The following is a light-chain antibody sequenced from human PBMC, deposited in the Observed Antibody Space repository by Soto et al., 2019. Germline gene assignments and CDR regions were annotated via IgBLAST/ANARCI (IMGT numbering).Light chain of an antibody. CDR3: TSSTSDSLDV. J-gene: IGLJ1*01. Sequence: QSALTQPASVSGSPGQSITISCTGTSSDVGTSKYVSWYQQFPGEVPKLLIHYVSDRPSGVSNRFSGSKSGNTASLTISGLQAEDEADYFCTSSTSDSLDVFGSGTKLTVL. CDR2: YVS. V-gene: IGLV2-14*01. CDR1: SSDVGTSKY.